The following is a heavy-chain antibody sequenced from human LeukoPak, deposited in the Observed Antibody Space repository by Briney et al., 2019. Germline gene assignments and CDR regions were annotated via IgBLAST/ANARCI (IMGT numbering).Heavy chain of an antibody. V-gene: IGHV1-24*01. D-gene: IGHD3-3*01. CDR1: GYTLTELS. J-gene: IGHJ4*02. CDR3: ARDAKSGNDY. CDR2: FDPEDGET. Sequence: ASVKVSCKVSGYTLTELSMHWVRQAPGKGLEWMGGFDPEDGETIYAQKFQGRVTMTRDTSTSTVYMELSSLRSEDTAVYYCARDAKSGNDYWGQGTLVTVSS.